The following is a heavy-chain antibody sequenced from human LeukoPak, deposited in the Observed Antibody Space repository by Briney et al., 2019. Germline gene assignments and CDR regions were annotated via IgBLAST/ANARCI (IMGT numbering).Heavy chain of an antibody. J-gene: IGHJ4*02. D-gene: IGHD2-2*01. Sequence: ASVKVSWNSSGFTFTDEYIHWVRQAPGQGLEWMGWINPYSGAINYAQKFQGRVTLTRDTSISTAYMELSRLTSGDTAVYYCARDPKSPLLLGYWGQVTLVSVCS. CDR2: INPYSGAI. CDR3: ARDPKSPLLLGY. CDR1: GFTFTDEY. V-gene: IGHV1-2*02.